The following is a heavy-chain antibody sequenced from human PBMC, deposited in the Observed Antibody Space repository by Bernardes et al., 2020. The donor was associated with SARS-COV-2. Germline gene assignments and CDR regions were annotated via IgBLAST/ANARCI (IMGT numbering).Heavy chain of an antibody. CDR3: ARGGSIWY. CDR1: GYKFTNSG. J-gene: IGHJ4*01. CDR2: FNTLNGNM. D-gene: IGHD6-13*01. V-gene: IGHV1-18*01. Sequence: ASVKVSCKASGYKFTNSGINWVRQAPGKGLEWMGWFNTLNGNMHHPQKFQGRVTMTTATSTNTAYLEVRSLRSDDTAVYYCARGGSIWYWVRRALVTVPS.